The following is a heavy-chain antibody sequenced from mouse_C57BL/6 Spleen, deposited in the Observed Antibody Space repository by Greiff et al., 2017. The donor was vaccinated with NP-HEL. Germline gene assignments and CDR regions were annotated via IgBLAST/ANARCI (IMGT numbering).Heavy chain of an antibody. CDR2: IYPGDGDT. CDR3: ARSNWDEGKGYFDY. J-gene: IGHJ2*01. D-gene: IGHD4-1*01. V-gene: IGHV1-80*01. Sequence: VQLQQSGAELVKPGASVKISCKASGYAFSSYWMNWVKQRPGKGLEWIGQIYPGDGDTNYNGKFKGKATLTADKSSSTAYMQLSSLTSEDSAVYFCARSNWDEGKGYFDYWGQGTTLTVSS. CDR1: GYAFSSYW.